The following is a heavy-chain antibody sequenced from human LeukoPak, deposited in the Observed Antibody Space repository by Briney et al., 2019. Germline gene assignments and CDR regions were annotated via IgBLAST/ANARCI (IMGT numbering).Heavy chain of an antibody. J-gene: IGHJ4*02. CDR1: GYTFTSYG. Sequence: ASVKVSCKASGYTFTSYGISWVRQAPGQGLEWMGWISAYNGNTNYAQKLQGRVTMTTDTSTSTAYMELRSLRSDDTAVYYCARDLRSYGDYPFDYWGQGTLVTVSS. CDR2: ISAYNGNT. CDR3: ARDLRSYGDYPFDY. V-gene: IGHV1-18*01. D-gene: IGHD4-17*01.